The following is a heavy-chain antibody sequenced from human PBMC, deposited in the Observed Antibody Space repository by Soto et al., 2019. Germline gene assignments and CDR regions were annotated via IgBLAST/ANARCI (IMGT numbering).Heavy chain of an antibody. CDR2: ISGSGGST. CDR1: GFTFSSYA. CDR3: AKDHRGGYDFWSGYYSPVDY. D-gene: IGHD3-3*01. Sequence: GGSLRLSCAASGFTFSSYAMSWVRQAPGKGLEWVSAISGSGGSTYYADSVKGRFTISRDNSKNTLYLQMNSLRAEDTAVYYCAKDHRGGYDFWSGYYSPVDYWGQGTLVTASS. J-gene: IGHJ4*02. V-gene: IGHV3-23*01.